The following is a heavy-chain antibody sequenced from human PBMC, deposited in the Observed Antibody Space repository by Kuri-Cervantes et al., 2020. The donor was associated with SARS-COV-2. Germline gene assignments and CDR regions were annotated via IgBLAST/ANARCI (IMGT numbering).Heavy chain of an antibody. Sequence: GGSPRLSCAASGFTFSSYSINWVRQAPGKGLEWVSSISGSGRYIYYADAVEGRFTISRDNAKNSLYLQMNSLRAEDTAVYYCARNFNWNDEGFDYWGQGTLVTVSS. CDR1: GFTFSSYS. D-gene: IGHD1-20*01. CDR3: ARNFNWNDEGFDY. CDR2: ISGSGRYI. V-gene: IGHV3-21*01. J-gene: IGHJ4*02.